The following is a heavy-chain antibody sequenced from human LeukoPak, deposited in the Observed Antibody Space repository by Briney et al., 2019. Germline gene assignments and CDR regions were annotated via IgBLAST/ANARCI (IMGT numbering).Heavy chain of an antibody. V-gene: IGHV1-8*01. Sequence: GASVKVSCKTSGYTFSNYDINWVRQATGQGLEWMGWMNPNNGNTGYAQKFQGRVTMTRDMSTSTVYMELSSLRSEDTAVYYCARGGYSYGLGRWGQGTLVTVSS. CDR3: ARGGYSYGLGR. CDR1: GYTFSNYD. D-gene: IGHD5-18*01. CDR2: MNPNNGNT. J-gene: IGHJ4*02.